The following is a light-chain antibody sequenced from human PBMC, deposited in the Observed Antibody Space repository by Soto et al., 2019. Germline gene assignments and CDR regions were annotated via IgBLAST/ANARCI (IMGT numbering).Light chain of an antibody. J-gene: IGLJ1*01. CDR3: YSSRSSSSTLYV. CDR1: SSDIGGSNY. V-gene: IGLV2-14*03. CDR2: GVS. Sequence: QSVLTQPASVSGSPGQSITISCAGTSSDIGGSNYVSWYQQHPGKAPKLMIYGVSNRPSGVSNRFSGSKSGNPASLTISGLQAEDEADYFCYSSRSSSSTLYVFGTGTKLTVL.